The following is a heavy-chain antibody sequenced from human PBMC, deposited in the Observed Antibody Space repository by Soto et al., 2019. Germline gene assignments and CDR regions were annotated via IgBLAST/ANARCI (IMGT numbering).Heavy chain of an antibody. V-gene: IGHV1-2*02. D-gene: IGHD2-2*01. CDR3: AKDPNIVVVPAATGCMGV. Sequence: ASVKVSCKASGHPFTDYYMHWVRQAPGQGLEWMGWINPNSGGTNYAQKFQGRVTMTRVTSISTAYMELSSLRSDDTALYYCAKDPNIVVVPAATGCMGVWGHVPTFTVSS. CDR1: GHPFTDYY. CDR2: INPNSGGT. J-gene: IGHJ6*02.